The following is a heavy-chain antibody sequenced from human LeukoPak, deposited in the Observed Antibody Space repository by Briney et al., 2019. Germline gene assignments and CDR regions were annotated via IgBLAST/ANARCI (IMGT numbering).Heavy chain of an antibody. V-gene: IGHV5-51*01. J-gene: IGHJ4*02. Sequence: GESLKISCKGSGYSFSNYWIGWVRQMPGKGLEWVGIILPGNSDTRYSPSFQCQVTMSADKSISTAYLQWSSLKAADTAMYHCARQYYDILTDPNYFDSWGQGTLVTVSS. CDR1: GYSFSNYW. CDR3: ARQYYDILTDPNYFDS. CDR2: ILPGNSDT. D-gene: IGHD3-9*01.